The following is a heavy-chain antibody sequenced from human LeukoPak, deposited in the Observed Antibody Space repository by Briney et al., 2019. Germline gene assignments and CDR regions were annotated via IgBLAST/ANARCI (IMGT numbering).Heavy chain of an antibody. V-gene: IGHV4-59*12. Sequence: SETLSLTCTVSGGSISSYYWSWIRQPPGKGLEWIGYMYYNRSTNYNPSLKSRVTISVDTSKNQFSLKLSSVTAADTAVYYCARGQSNTIFGVVIRYYFDYWGQGTLVTVSS. J-gene: IGHJ4*02. CDR1: GGSISSYY. CDR3: ARGQSNTIFGVVIRYYFDY. D-gene: IGHD3-3*01. CDR2: MYYNRST.